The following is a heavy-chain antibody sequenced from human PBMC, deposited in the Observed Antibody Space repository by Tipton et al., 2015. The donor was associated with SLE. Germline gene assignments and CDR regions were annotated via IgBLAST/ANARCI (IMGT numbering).Heavy chain of an antibody. Sequence: TLSLTCTVFGGSISSYYWSWIRQPPGKGLEWIGYIYYSGSTNYNHSLKSRVTISVDTSKNQFSLKLSSVNAADTAVYYCARHDYNDYYLDYWGQGTLVTVSS. CDR3: ARHDYNDYYLDY. CDR1: GGSISSYY. J-gene: IGHJ4*02. D-gene: IGHD4-11*01. CDR2: IYYSGST. V-gene: IGHV4-59*12.